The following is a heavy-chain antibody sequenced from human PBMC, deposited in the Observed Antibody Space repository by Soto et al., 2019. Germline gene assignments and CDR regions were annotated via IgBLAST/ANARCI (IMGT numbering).Heavy chain of an antibody. Sequence: SETLSLTCTVSGGSISSGDYYWSWIRQPPGKGLEWIGYIYYTGSTYYNPSLKSRVTISVDTSKNQFSLKLSSVTAAATAVYYCARADYDSSGYLIDYWGQGTLVTVSS. J-gene: IGHJ4*02. CDR1: GGSISSGDYY. D-gene: IGHD3-22*01. CDR3: ARADYDSSGYLIDY. CDR2: IYYTGST. V-gene: IGHV4-30-4*01.